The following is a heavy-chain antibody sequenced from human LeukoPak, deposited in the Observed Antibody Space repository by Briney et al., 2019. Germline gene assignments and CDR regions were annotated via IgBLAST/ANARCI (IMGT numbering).Heavy chain of an antibody. CDR2: IKHDGGEK. V-gene: IGHV3-7*03. CDR1: GFTFSSYA. Sequence: PGGSLRLSCAASGFTFSSYAMHWVRRAPGKGLEWVANIKHDGGEKYYVDAVKGRFTISRDNAKNSVYLEMNSLRTEDTAVYYCASYRTPGSYYYYGLNVWGQGTTVTVSS. J-gene: IGHJ6*02. CDR3: ASYRTPGSYYYYGLNV. D-gene: IGHD1-26*01.